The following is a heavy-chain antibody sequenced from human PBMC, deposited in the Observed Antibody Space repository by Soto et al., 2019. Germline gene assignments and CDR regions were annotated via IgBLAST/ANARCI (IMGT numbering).Heavy chain of an antibody. Sequence: EVQLVESGGGLVQPGRSLRLSCAASGFTFDDYAMHWVRQAPGKGLEWVSGISWNSGSIGYADSVKGRFTISRDNAKNSPYLQMNSLRAEGTALYYCAKGVDYGILTGPWGQGTLVTVSS. V-gene: IGHV3-9*01. CDR2: ISWNSGSI. D-gene: IGHD3-9*01. J-gene: IGHJ4*02. CDR1: GFTFDDYA. CDR3: AKGVDYGILTGP.